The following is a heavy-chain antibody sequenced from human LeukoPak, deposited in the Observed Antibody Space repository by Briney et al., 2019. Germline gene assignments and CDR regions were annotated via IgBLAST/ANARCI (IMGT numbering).Heavy chain of an antibody. V-gene: IGHV3-30*18. CDR2: ISNDGSNK. CDR3: AKSGIAAAGQRGYFDY. J-gene: IGHJ4*02. D-gene: IGHD6-13*01. CDR1: AFTFSTYS. Sequence: PGGSLRLSCAASAFTFSTYSMNWVRQAPGKGLEWVAVISNDGSNKYYADSVKGRFTISRDNSKNTVYLQMNSLRGEDTAVYYCAKSGIAAAGQRGYFDYWGQGTLVTVSS.